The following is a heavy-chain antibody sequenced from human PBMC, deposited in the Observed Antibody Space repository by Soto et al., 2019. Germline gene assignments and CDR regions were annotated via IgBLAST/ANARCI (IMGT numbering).Heavy chain of an antibody. CDR1: GVTVSSNY. Sequence: EVQLVESGGGLVQPGGSLRLSCAASGVTVSSNYMSWVRQAPGKGLEWVSVIYSGGSTYYADSVKGRFTISRDNSKNTLDRQRNSLRAEDTAVYYCARHGYNYGGGYFDYWGQGTLVTVSS. D-gene: IGHD5-18*01. CDR2: IYSGGST. V-gene: IGHV3-66*04. J-gene: IGHJ4*02. CDR3: ARHGYNYGGGYFDY.